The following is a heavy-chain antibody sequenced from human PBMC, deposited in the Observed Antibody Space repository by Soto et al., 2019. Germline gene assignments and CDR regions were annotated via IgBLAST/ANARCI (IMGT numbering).Heavy chain of an antibody. Sequence: GGSLRLSCAASGFTFSSYWMSWVRQAPGKGLEWVANIKQDGSEKYYVDFVKGRFTISRDNAKNSLYLQMNSLRAEDTAVYYCARVRGYSSSWFYFDYWGQGTLVTVSS. D-gene: IGHD6-13*01. CDR3: ARVRGYSSSWFYFDY. J-gene: IGHJ4*02. CDR2: IKQDGSEK. V-gene: IGHV3-7*04. CDR1: GFTFSSYW.